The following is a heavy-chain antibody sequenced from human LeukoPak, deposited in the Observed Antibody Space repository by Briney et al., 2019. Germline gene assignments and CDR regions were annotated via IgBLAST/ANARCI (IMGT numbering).Heavy chain of an antibody. D-gene: IGHD6-13*01. CDR1: GFTFSSYA. Sequence: TGGSLRLSCAASGFTFSSYAMSWVRQAPGKGLGWVSAISDSGASTYYADSVKGRFTISRDNSKNTLYLQMNSLRAEDTAVYYCAKAPRSSSWDWFDPWGQGTLVTVSS. J-gene: IGHJ5*02. V-gene: IGHV3-23*01. CDR3: AKAPRSSSWDWFDP. CDR2: ISDSGAST.